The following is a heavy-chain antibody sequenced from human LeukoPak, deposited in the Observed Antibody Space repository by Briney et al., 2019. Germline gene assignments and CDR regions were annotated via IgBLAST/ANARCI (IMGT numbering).Heavy chain of an antibody. CDR2: INPNSGGT. CDR3: ARGSGRQQLWFDP. D-gene: IGHD6-13*01. CDR1: GYTFTGYY. J-gene: IGHJ5*02. V-gene: IGHV1-2*02. Sequence: GPVRVSCKASGYTFTGYYMHWVRQAPGQGLEWMGWINPNSGGTNYAQKFQGRVTMARDTSISTAYMELSSLRSDDTAVYYCARGSGRQQLWFDPWGQGTLVTVSS.